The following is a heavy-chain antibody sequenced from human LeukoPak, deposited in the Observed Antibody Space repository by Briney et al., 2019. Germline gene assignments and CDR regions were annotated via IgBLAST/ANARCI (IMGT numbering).Heavy chain of an antibody. Sequence: ASVKVSCKASGYTFTSYGISWVRQAPGQGLEWMGWISAYNGNTNYAQKLQGRVTMTTDTSTSTAYMELRSLRSDDTAVYYCARAPSYDSSGYYYSSWGQGTLVTVSS. J-gene: IGHJ4*02. CDR2: ISAYNGNT. CDR3: ARAPSYDSSGYYYSS. D-gene: IGHD3-22*01. V-gene: IGHV1-18*01. CDR1: GYTFTSYG.